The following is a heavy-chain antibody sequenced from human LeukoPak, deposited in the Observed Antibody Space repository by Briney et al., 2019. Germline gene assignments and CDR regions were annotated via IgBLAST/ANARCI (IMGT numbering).Heavy chain of an antibody. V-gene: IGHV3-30*02. D-gene: IGHD1-26*01. J-gene: IGHJ3*02. CDR3: ARGGSYYRVEAFDI. CDR1: GFTFSSYD. Sequence: GGSLRLSCAASGFTFSSYDIHWVRQAPGKGLEWVAFIRSDGSNKYYADSVKGRFTISRDNSKNTLYLQMNSLRAEDTAVYYCARGGSYYRVEAFDIWGQGTMVTVSS. CDR2: IRSDGSNK.